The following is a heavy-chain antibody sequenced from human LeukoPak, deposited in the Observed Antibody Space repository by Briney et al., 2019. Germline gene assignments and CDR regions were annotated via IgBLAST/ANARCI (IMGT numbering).Heavy chain of an antibody. J-gene: IGHJ4*02. Sequence: ASVKVSCTASGYTFTGYYMHWVRRAPGQGLEWMGWINPNSGGTNYAQKFQGRVTMTRDTSISTAYMELSRLRSDDTAVYYCARGTAGPYYDFWSGYYDYWGQGTPVTVSS. D-gene: IGHD3-3*01. CDR1: GYTFTGYY. CDR3: ARGTAGPYYDFWSGYYDY. CDR2: INPNSGGT. V-gene: IGHV1-2*02.